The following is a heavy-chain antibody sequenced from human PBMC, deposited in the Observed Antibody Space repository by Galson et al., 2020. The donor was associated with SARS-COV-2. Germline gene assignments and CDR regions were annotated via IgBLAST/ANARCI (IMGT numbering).Heavy chain of an antibody. CDR2: IYQSGST. CDR1: GDSISSPFHS. D-gene: IGHD7-27*01. V-gene: IGHV4-30-2*01. CDR3: ARMAWGTPSYYFNY. Sequence: SETLSLTCAVSGDSISSPFHSWTWIRQPPGEGLEWLGCIYQSGSTYYNPSLKSRVTISMDRSKSQFSLKLNSVTAADTAVYYCARMAWGTPSYYFNYWGQGALVTVSS. J-gene: IGHJ4*02.